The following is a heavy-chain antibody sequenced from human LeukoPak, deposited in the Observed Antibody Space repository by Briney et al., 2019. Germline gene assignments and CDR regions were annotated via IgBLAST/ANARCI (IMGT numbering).Heavy chain of an antibody. V-gene: IGHV4-31*03. CDR2: IYYSGST. CDR3: VRAPGDPPILDVFDI. D-gene: IGHD7-27*01. J-gene: IGHJ3*02. Sequence: SQTLSLTCTVPGGSIRSGSYYSSWIRQHPGKGLEWIGYIYYSGSTYYNPSLKSRVTISVDTSKNQFSLKLSSVTAADTAVYYCVRAPGDPPILDVFDIWGQGTMVTVSS. CDR1: GGSIRSGSYY.